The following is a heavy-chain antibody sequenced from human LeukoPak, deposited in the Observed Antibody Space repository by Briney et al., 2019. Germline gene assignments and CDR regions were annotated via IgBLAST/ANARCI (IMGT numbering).Heavy chain of an antibody. Sequence: SETLSLTCAVYGGSFSGYYWSWIRQPPGKGLEWIGEINHSGSTNYNPSLKSRVTISVDTSKNQFSLKLSSVTAADTAVYYCARAPLLQYWGQGTLVTVSS. CDR3: ARAPLLQY. CDR2: INHSGST. V-gene: IGHV4-34*01. J-gene: IGHJ4*02. D-gene: IGHD5-24*01. CDR1: GGSFSGYY.